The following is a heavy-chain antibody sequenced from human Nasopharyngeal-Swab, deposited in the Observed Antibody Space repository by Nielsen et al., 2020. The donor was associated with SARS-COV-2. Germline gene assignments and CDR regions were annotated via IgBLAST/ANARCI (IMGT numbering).Heavy chain of an antibody. Sequence: GESLKISCAASGFTFSSYAMSWVRQAPGKGLEWVSAISGSGGSTYYADSVKGRFTISRDNSKNTLYLQMNSLRAEDTAVYYCAKGYSGTVFGYYYYYMDVWGKGTTVTVSS. CDR1: GFTFSSYA. D-gene: IGHD2-15*01. J-gene: IGHJ6*03. CDR3: AKGYSGTVFGYYYYYMDV. V-gene: IGHV3-23*01. CDR2: ISGSGGST.